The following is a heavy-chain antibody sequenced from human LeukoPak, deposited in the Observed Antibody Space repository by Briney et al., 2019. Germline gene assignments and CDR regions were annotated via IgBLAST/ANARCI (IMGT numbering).Heavy chain of an antibody. D-gene: IGHD6-13*01. CDR3: ATGDSSSWYFDY. J-gene: IGHJ4*02. V-gene: IGHV1-24*01. CDR2: FDPEDGET. CDR1: GCTLTELS. Sequence: GASVKVSCKVSGCTLTELSMHWVRQAPGKGLEWMGGFDPEDGETIYAQKFQGGVTMTEDTSTDTAYMELSSLRSEDTAVYYCATGDSSSWYFDYWGQGTLVTVSS.